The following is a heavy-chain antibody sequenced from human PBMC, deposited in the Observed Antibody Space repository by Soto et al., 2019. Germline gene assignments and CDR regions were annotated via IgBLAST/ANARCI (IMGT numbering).Heavy chain of an antibody. CDR3: ARDYSSSWYLPYYYYYMDV. CDR1: GYTFASYG. Sequence: GASVKVSCKASGYTFASYGISWVRQAPGQGLEWMGWISAYNGNTNYAQKLQGRVTMTTDTSTSTAYMELRSLRSDDTAVYYCARDYSSSWYLPYYYYYMDVWGKGTRVTVSS. J-gene: IGHJ6*03. D-gene: IGHD6-13*01. CDR2: ISAYNGNT. V-gene: IGHV1-18*01.